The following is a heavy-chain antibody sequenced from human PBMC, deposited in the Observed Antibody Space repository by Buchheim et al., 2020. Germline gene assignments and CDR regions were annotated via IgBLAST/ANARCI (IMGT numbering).Heavy chain of an antibody. J-gene: IGHJ6*02. CDR1: GFTLSSYW. D-gene: IGHD1-14*01. Sequence: EVQLVESGGGLVQPGGSLRLSCAASGFTLSSYWMHWVRQAPGKGLVWVSRINSDGSNTSYADSVKGRFTLSSDNATNTLYMQMNSLRAEDTAVYHCAGAPGGDHYYGMDVWGQGTT. CDR2: INSDGSNT. V-gene: IGHV3-74*01. CDR3: AGAPGGDHYYGMDV.